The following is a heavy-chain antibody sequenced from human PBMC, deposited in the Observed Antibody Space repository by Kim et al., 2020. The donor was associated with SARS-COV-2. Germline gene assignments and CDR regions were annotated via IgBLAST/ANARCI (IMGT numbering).Heavy chain of an antibody. CDR2: ISYDGSNK. V-gene: IGHV3-30-3*01. CDR1: GFTFSSYA. Sequence: GGSLRLSCAASGFTFSSYAMHWVRQAPGKGLEWVAVISYDGSNKYYADSVKGRFTISRDNSKNTLYLQMNSLRAEDTAVYYCASLPTYYYDSSLTSKYY. CDR3: ASLPTYYYDSSLTSKYY. J-gene: IGHJ6*01. D-gene: IGHD3-22*01.